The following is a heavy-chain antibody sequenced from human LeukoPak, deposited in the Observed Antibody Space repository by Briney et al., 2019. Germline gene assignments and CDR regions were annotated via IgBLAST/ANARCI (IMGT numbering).Heavy chain of an antibody. CDR3: GKDRPNYYHSSGHYYRQNGDY. J-gene: IGHJ4*02. Sequence: GRSLRLSCGASGFSFSSYAMSWVRQAPGKGLEWVSSISGSGENTYYTDSVKGRFTISRDNFKSTLYLQMNSLRAEDTAVYYCGKDRPNYYHSSGHYYRQNGDYWGQGTLVTVSS. CDR2: ISGSGENT. D-gene: IGHD3-22*01. CDR1: GFSFSSYA. V-gene: IGHV3-23*01.